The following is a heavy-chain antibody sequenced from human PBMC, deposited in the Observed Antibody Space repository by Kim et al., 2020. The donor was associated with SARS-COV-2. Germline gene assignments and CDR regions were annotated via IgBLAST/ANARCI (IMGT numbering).Heavy chain of an antibody. CDR1: GFTFSSYS. V-gene: IGHV3-21*01. J-gene: IGHJ6*02. CDR2: ISSSSSYI. Sequence: GGSLRLSCAASGFTFSSYSMNWVRQAPGKGLEWVSSISSSSSYIYYADSVKGRFTISRDNAKNSLYLQMNSLRAEDTAVYYCARDPEVDTAMAPYYYYGMDVWGQGTTVTVSS. D-gene: IGHD5-18*01. CDR3: ARDPEVDTAMAPYYYYGMDV.